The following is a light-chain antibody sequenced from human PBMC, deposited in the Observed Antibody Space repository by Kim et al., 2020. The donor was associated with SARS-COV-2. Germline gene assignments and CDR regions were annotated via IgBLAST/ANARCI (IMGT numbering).Light chain of an antibody. V-gene: IGLV3-19*01. J-gene: IGLJ2*01. CDR3: NSRDNSAKVI. CDR1: NLRNYY. Sequence: SSELTQDPAVSVALGQTVRITCQGDNLRNYYATWYQHKPGQALVLAIYGRNSRPSGIPDRFSGSTSGNTASLTITGAQAEDEADYYCNSRDNSAKVIFGGGTKLTVL. CDR2: GRN.